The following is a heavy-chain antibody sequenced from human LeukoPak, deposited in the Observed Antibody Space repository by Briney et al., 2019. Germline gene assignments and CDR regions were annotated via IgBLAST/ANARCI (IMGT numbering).Heavy chain of an antibody. CDR1: GFSFSSYG. J-gene: IGHJ4*02. CDR2: VSGSGDNT. V-gene: IGHV3-23*01. Sequence: GGSLRLSCTASGFSFSSYGMGWVRQAPGKGLEWVSAVSGSGDNTYYVDSVKGRFTISRDNSKNTLYLQMSSLRAEDTAVYYCATPPLENSGTWYSPPFDYWGQGTLVTVSS. D-gene: IGHD6-13*01. CDR3: ATPPLENSGTWYSPPFDY.